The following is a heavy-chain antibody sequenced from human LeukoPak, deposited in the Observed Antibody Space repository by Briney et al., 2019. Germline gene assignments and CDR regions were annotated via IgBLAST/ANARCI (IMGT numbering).Heavy chain of an antibody. CDR1: GYTFTSYG. J-gene: IGHJ4*02. Sequence: ASVKVSCKASGYTFTSYGISWVRQAPGQGLEWMGWISAYNGNTNYAQKLQGRVTMTTDTSTSTAYMELRSLRAEDTAVYYCARDKGGDEGSKFDCWGQGTLVTVSS. V-gene: IGHV1-18*01. CDR3: ARDKGGDEGSKFDC. D-gene: IGHD2-21*01. CDR2: ISAYNGNT.